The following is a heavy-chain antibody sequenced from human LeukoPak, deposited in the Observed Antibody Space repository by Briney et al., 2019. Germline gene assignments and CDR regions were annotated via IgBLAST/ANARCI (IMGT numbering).Heavy chain of an antibody. Sequence: GGSLRLSCAASGFTFSSYGMHWVRQAPGKGLEWVAVISYDGSNKYYADSVKGRFTISRDNSKNTLYLQMNSLRAEDTAVYYCAKAPQEYCSGGSCYYYYGMDVWGKGPRSPSPQ. CDR3: AKAPQEYCSGGSCYYYYGMDV. J-gene: IGHJ6*01. V-gene: IGHV3-30*18. CDR2: ISYDGSNK. CDR1: GFTFSSYG. D-gene: IGHD2-15*01.